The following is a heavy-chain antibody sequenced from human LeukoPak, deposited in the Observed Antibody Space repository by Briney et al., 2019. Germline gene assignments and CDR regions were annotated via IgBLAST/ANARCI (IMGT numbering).Heavy chain of an antibody. CDR1: GFTFSSYW. CDR2: IKQDGSEK. CDR3: ARDRRSGYSYYFDY. J-gene: IGHJ4*02. Sequence: GGSLRLSCAASGFTFSSYWITWVRQAPGKGLEWVANIKQDGSEKYYVDSVKGRFTISRDNAKNSLYLQMNSLRAEDTAVYYCARDRRSGYSYYFDYWGQGTLVTVSS. V-gene: IGHV3-7*01. D-gene: IGHD3-22*01.